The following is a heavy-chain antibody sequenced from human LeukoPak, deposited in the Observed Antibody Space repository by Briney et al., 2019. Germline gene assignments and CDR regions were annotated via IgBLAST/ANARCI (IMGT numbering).Heavy chain of an antibody. D-gene: IGHD2/OR15-2a*01. J-gene: IGHJ3*01. Sequence: GGSLRLSCAASGFTFSTYAMSWVRQTPEKGLEWVSAISGSGGSTYYADSVRGRFTISRDNSKNTLYLQMNSLRVEDTAVYYCAKDSQSVALFLDDAFDLWGQGTIVTVSA. CDR3: AKDSQSVALFLDDAFDL. CDR1: GFTFSTYA. V-gene: IGHV3-23*01. CDR2: ISGSGGST.